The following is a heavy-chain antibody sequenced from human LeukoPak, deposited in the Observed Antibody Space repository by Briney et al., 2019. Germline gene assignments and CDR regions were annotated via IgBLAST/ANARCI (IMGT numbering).Heavy chain of an antibody. CDR1: GFTFSSYA. CDR2: ISGSGGST. V-gene: IGHV3-23*01. D-gene: IGHD4-11*01. J-gene: IGHJ6*03. Sequence: GGSLRLSCAVSGFTFSSYAMSWVRQAPWKGLEWVSAISGSGGSTYYADSVKGRFTISRDNSKNTLYLQMNSLRAEDTAVYYCAKDPSTVPYYMDVWGKGTTVTVSS. CDR3: AKDPSTVPYYMDV.